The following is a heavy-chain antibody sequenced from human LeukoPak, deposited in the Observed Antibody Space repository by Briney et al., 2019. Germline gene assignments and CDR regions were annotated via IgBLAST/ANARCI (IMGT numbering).Heavy chain of an antibody. CDR2: ISSSSSYI. J-gene: IGHJ6*03. Sequence: KPGGSLRLSCAASGFTFSSYSMNWVRQAPGKGLEWVSSISSSSSYIYYADSVKGRFTISRDNAKNSLYLQMNSLRAEDTAVYYCARDGIVVVPAAMASYYYYYYMDVWGKGTTVTISS. CDR1: GFTFSSYS. D-gene: IGHD2-2*01. V-gene: IGHV3-21*01. CDR3: ARDGIVVVPAAMASYYYYYYMDV.